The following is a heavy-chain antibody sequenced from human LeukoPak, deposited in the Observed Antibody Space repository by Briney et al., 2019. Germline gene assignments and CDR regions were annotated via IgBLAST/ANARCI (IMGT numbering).Heavy chain of an antibody. Sequence: PGGSLRLSCAASGFTFSSYSMSWVRQAPGKGLEWVSAISGSGGTTIYADSVKGRFTISRDNSKNTLNLQMNSLRAEDTAMYYVTRTAQYTCFDPWGQGTLVTVSS. D-gene: IGHD1-7*01. CDR1: GFTFSSYS. CDR2: ISGSGGTT. CDR3: TRTAQYTCFDP. V-gene: IGHV3-23*01. J-gene: IGHJ5*02.